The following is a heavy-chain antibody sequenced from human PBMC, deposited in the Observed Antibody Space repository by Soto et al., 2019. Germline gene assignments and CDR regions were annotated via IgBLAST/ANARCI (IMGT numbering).Heavy chain of an antibody. V-gene: IGHV3-21*01. Sequence: PGGSLRLSCAASGFTFSSYSMNWVRQAPGKGLEWVSSISSSSSYIHYADSVKGRFTISRDNAKNSLYLQMNSLRAEDTAVYYCARDSLVSKDFGVGPDYWGQGTLVTVSS. CDR2: ISSSSSYI. D-gene: IGHD3-3*01. CDR1: GFTFSSYS. J-gene: IGHJ4*02. CDR3: ARDSLVSKDFGVGPDY.